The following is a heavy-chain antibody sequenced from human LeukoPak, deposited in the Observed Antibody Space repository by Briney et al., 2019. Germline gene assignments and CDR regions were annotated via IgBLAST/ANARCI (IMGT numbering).Heavy chain of an antibody. CDR2: ISRSSSPI. CDR1: GFTFSSYS. V-gene: IGHV3-48*02. D-gene: IGHD5-12*01. J-gene: IGHJ4*02. Sequence: GGSPRLSCTASGFTFSSYSMNWVRQAPGEGLEWVSYISRSSSPIYYADSVKGRFIISRDNAKNSLYLQMNGLRDEDTAVYYCARDWGNSGYITDYWGQGTLVTVSS. CDR3: ARDWGNSGYITDY.